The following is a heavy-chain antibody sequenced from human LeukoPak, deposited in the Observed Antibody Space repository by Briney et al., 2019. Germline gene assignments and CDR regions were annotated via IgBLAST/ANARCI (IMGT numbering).Heavy chain of an antibody. CDR1: GYTFTDYY. Sequence: ASVKVSCKASGYTFTDYYIHWVRQAPGQGLERMGWINPNSGGTNYAQKFQGRVTMTRDTSISTAYMELSSLRSDDTAVCYCATGGGGYFDHWGQGTLVTVSS. CDR2: INPNSGGT. J-gene: IGHJ4*02. CDR3: ATGGGGYFDH. D-gene: IGHD2-15*01. V-gene: IGHV1-2*02.